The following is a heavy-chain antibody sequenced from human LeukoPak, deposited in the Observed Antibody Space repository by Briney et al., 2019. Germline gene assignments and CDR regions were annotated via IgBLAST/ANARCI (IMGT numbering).Heavy chain of an antibody. J-gene: IGHJ4*02. CDR1: GGSISTYY. CDR3: ARSIIGTRSKFDY. CDR2: IPYSGST. Sequence: SETLSLTCTVSGGSISTYYWSWIRQPPGKGLKWTGYIPYSGSTNYNPSLKSRVTISLDTSKNQFALKLSSVTAADTAVYYCARSIIGTRSKFDYWGQGTLVTVSS. V-gene: IGHV4-59*08. D-gene: IGHD1/OR15-1a*01.